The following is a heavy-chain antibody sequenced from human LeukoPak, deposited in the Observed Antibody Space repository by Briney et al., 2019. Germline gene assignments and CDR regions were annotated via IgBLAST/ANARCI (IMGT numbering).Heavy chain of an antibody. D-gene: IGHD3-22*01. CDR1: GFTFSGYG. Sequence: GVSLRLSCAASGFTFSGYGMHWVRQAPGKGLEWVAVISYDGSNKYYADSVKGRFTISRDNSKNTLYLQMNSLRAEDTAVYYCAKDSSYYYDSNGYFDYWGQGTLVTVSS. CDR2: ISYDGSNK. V-gene: IGHV3-30*18. CDR3: AKDSSYYYDSNGYFDY. J-gene: IGHJ4*02.